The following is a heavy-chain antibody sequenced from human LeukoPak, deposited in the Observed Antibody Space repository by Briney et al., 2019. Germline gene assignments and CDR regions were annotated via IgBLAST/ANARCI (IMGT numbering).Heavy chain of an antibody. Sequence: PGGSLRLSCAASGFTFSTYWMSWVRQAPGKGLEWVSVIYSGGSTYYADPVKGRFTISRDNSKNTLYLQMNSLRAEDTAVYYCARSRAVSPASTENWFDPWGQGTLVTVSS. CDR3: ARSRAVSPASTENWFDP. CDR1: GFTFSTYW. D-gene: IGHD1-14*01. V-gene: IGHV3-66*01. CDR2: IYSGGST. J-gene: IGHJ5*02.